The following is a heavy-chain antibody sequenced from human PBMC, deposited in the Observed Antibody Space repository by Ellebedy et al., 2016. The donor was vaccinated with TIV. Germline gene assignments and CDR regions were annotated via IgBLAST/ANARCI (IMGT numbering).Heavy chain of an antibody. D-gene: IGHD3-16*01. V-gene: IGHV3-7*01. J-gene: IGHJ4*02. CDR2: IKQDGSEK. CDR3: ARDGAYYSDY. CDR1: GFTFSSYW. Sequence: GESLKISXGASGFTFSSYWMSWVRQAPGKGLEWVANIKQDGSEKYYVDSVKGRFTISRDSAKNSLYLQMNSLRAEDTAVYYCARDGAYYSDYWGQGTLVTVSS.